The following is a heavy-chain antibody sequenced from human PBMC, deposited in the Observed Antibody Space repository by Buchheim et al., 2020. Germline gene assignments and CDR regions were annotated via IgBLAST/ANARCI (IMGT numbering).Heavy chain of an antibody. Sequence: QLQLQESGSGLVKPSQTLSLTCTVSGGSISSGDYYWSWIRQSTGKGLEWIGYIYYSGYTYYNPSLKSRVTISVVTSKNQLSLKVYSVTAADTAVYYCARHYGSGSYSSLDYWGQGTL. CDR1: GGSISSGDYY. J-gene: IGHJ4*02. D-gene: IGHD3-10*01. CDR3: ARHYGSGSYSSLDY. CDR2: IYYSGYT. V-gene: IGHV4-30-4*01.